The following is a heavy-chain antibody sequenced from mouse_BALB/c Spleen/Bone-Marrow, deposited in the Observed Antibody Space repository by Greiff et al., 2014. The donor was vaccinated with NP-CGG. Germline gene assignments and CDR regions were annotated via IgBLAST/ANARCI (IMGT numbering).Heavy chain of an antibody. D-gene: IGHD2-14*01. J-gene: IGHJ1*03. Sequence: EVNLVESGPELVKPGASVKVSCKASGYSFTDYNMYCVEQSHGKSLEWIGYIDPYNGDTTYNQKFKGKATLTVDKSSSTAFIHLNSLTSEDSAVYYCTRYYRYDYWYFDVWGTGTTVTVSS. CDR3: TRYYRYDYWYFDV. V-gene: IGHV1S135*01. CDR1: GYSFTDYN. CDR2: IDPYNGDT.